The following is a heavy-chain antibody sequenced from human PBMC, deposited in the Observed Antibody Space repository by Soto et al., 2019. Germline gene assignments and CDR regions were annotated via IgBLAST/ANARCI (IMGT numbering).Heavy chain of an antibody. CDR3: AKGHSDSFGNYDYFGMDV. J-gene: IGHJ6*02. D-gene: IGHD4-4*01. CDR1: GFTFYNYG. Sequence: GGSLRLSCAASGFTFYNYGMSWVRQAPGKGLEWIGAITGAGGSTYNADSVKGRFTISRDNSKKTVYLQVDSLRVEDTAVYYCAKGHSDSFGNYDYFGMDVWGQGTTVTVSS. CDR2: ITGAGGST. V-gene: IGHV3-23*01.